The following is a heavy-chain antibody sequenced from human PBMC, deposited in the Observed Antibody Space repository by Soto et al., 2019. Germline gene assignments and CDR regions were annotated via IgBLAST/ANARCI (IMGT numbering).Heavy chain of an antibody. Sequence: SGPTLVNPTQTLTLTCTFSGFSFTTAGVAVGWIRQTPGGALEWLTLIYYSDDRRFSPSLKTRLTITGDTSKNQVVLSLTNVDPGDTDTYFCSHIVGGHQPISIVFRGQ. V-gene: IGHV2-5*01. CDR1: GFSFTTAGVA. CDR2: IYYSDDR. D-gene: IGHD1-26*01. J-gene: IGHJ1*01. CDR3: SHIVGGHQPISIVF.